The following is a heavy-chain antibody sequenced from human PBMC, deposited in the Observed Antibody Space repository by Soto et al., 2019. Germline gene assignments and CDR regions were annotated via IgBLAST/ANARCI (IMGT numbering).Heavy chain of an antibody. J-gene: IGHJ4*02. V-gene: IGHV4-34*01. Sequence: SETLSLTCAVYGGSFSGYYWTWIRQPPGTGLEWIGEINHSGSTNYNPSLKSRVTISVDTSKNQFSLKLSSVTAADTAVYYCARAPNCISTSCYKSLPKAPRFDYWGQGTLVTVSS. CDR1: GGSFSGYY. CDR2: INHSGST. CDR3: ARAPNCISTSCYKSLPKAPRFDY. D-gene: IGHD2-2*02.